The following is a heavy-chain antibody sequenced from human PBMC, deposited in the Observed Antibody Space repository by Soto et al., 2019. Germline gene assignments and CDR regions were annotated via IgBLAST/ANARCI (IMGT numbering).Heavy chain of an antibody. J-gene: IGHJ6*02. Sequence: GASVKVSCKASGYTFTRSGISWVRQAPGQGLEWMGWISTYNGDTNYAQTFQGRVTITADESTSTAYMELSSLRSEDTAVYYCANPTGQYYYGMDVWGQGTTVTVSS. CDR3: ANPTGQYYYGMDV. CDR2: ISTYNGDT. V-gene: IGHV1-18*01. CDR1: GYTFTRSG.